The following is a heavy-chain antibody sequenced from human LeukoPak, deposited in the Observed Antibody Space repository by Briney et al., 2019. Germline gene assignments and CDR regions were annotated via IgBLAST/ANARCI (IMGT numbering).Heavy chain of an antibody. CDR3: ARGGDFDRARWFDP. J-gene: IGHJ5*02. D-gene: IGHD3-9*01. Sequence: PSETLSLTCTVSGGSISSSGYCWGWIRQPPGKGLEWIGSIDYSGNTNYNPSLKSRVTIAVDMSKNQFSLKLSSVTAADTAVYYCARGGDFDRARWFDPWGQGILVTVSS. V-gene: IGHV4-39*01. CDR2: IDYSGNT. CDR1: GGSISSSGYC.